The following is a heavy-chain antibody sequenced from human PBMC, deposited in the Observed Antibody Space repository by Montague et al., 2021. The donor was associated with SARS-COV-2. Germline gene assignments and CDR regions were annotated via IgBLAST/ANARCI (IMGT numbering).Heavy chain of an antibody. J-gene: IGHJ3*02. D-gene: IGHD3-9*01. CDR2: ISWNIGSI. Sequence: SLRLSCAASGFTFDDYAMHLVRQAPGKGLEWVSGISWNIGSIGYSDSVKGRFTISRDNAKNSLYLQMNSLRAEDTALYYCAKFPQRNYDILIDDAFDIWGQGTMVTVSS. CDR1: GFTFDDYA. V-gene: IGHV3-9*01. CDR3: AKFPQRNYDILIDDAFDI.